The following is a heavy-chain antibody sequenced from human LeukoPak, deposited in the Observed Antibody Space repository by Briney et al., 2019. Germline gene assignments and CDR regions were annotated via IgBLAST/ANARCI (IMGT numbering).Heavy chain of an antibody. Sequence: SETLSLTCTVSGGSMINYYWSWIRQPPGKGLEWIGYISSSGGTSYNPSLESRVTISVDTAKNQFSLKLSSVTAADTAVYYCARARGWLQLPGYFDYWGQGTLVTVSS. J-gene: IGHJ4*02. CDR2: ISSSGGT. CDR1: GGSMINYY. D-gene: IGHD1-1*01. V-gene: IGHV4-59*01. CDR3: ARARGWLQLPGYFDY.